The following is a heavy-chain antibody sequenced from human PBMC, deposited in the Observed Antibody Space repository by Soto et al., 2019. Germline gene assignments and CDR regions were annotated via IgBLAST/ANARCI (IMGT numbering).Heavy chain of an antibody. V-gene: IGHV3-9*01. CDR3: ARGSQQLAFDY. CDR2: ISWNSGSI. D-gene: IGHD6-13*01. Sequence: GGSLRLSCAASGFTFDDYAMHWVRQAPGKGLEWVSGISWNSGSIGYADSVKGRFTISRDNAKNSLYLQMNSLRAEDTAVYYWARGSQQLAFDYWGQGPLVTVSS. J-gene: IGHJ4*02. CDR1: GFTFDDYA.